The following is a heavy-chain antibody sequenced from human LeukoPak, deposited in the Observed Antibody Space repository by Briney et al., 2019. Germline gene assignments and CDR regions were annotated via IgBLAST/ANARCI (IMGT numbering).Heavy chain of an antibody. J-gene: IGHJ3*02. V-gene: IGHV3-21*01. Sequence: GGSLRLSCATSGFSFTDYPMNWVRQAPGKGLEWVSSISSSSSYIYYADSVKGRFTISRDNAKNSLYLQMNSLRAEDTAVYYCARDHYDSSAFDIWGQGTMVTVSS. CDR2: ISSSSSYI. CDR3: ARDHYDSSAFDI. D-gene: IGHD3-22*01. CDR1: GFSFTDYP.